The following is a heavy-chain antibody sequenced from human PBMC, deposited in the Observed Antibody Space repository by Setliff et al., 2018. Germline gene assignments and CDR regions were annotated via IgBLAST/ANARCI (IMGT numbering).Heavy chain of an antibody. CDR2: TTGSGGDR. CDR3: AKDQPHKYDSSGSAPIDY. CDR1: GLTFRTYA. V-gene: IGHV3-23*01. J-gene: IGHJ4*02. Sequence: HPGGSLRLSCAASGLTFRTYAMSWVRQAPGKGLEWVSSTTGSGGDRDYADSVKGRFTISRDNAKNSLYLQMNSLRAEDTAVYYCAKDQPHKYDSSGSAPIDYWGQGTLVTVSS. D-gene: IGHD3-22*01.